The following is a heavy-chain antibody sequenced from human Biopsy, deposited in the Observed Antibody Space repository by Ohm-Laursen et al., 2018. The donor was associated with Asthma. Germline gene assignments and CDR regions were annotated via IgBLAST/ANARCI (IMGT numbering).Heavy chain of an antibody. CDR3: AAGRTSLQGESLI. V-gene: IGHV1-58*01. CDR1: GVALSGYT. CDR2: IVFASGAT. J-gene: IGHJ4*01. D-gene: IGHD2/OR15-2a*01. Sequence: GASVKVSCNASGVALSGYTFEWVRQARGLGLEWIAWIVFASGATNYAQNFQDRLTVTRGMSAGSVSMELRGLSSTDTAVYYCAAGRTSLQGESLIWGQGTLVSVSS.